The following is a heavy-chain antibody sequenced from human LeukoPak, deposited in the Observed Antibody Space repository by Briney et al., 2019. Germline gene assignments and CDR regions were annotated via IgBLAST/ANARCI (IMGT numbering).Heavy chain of an antibody. CDR3: AKVRVEVAGTTYYYYYMDV. J-gene: IGHJ6*03. Sequence: GGSLRLSCAASGFTFSSYAMSWVRQAPGKGLEWVSAISGSGGSTYYADSVKGRFTISRDNSKNTLYLQMNSLRAEDTAVYYCAKVRVEVAGTTYYYYYMDVWGKGTTVTVSS. V-gene: IGHV3-23*01. CDR1: GFTFSSYA. D-gene: IGHD6-19*01. CDR2: ISGSGGST.